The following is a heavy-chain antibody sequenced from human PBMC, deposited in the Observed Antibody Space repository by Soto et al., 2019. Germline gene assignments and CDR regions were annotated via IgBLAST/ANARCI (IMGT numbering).Heavy chain of an antibody. CDR1: GGTFSSYA. V-gene: IGHV1-69*12. J-gene: IGHJ1*01. CDR3: ARGYCSGGSCYSQYFQH. CDR2: IIPIFGTA. D-gene: IGHD2-15*01. Sequence: QVQLVQSGAEVKKPGSSVKVSCKASGGTFSSYAISWVRQAPGQGLEWMGGIIPIFGTANYAQKFQGRVTITANEYTSTAYMELSSLRSEDTAVYYCARGYCSGGSCYSQYFQHWGQGTLVTVSS.